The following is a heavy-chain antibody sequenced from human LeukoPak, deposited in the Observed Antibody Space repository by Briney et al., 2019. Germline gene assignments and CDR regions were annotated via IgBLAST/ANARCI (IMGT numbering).Heavy chain of an antibody. CDR3: ARELTGTEY. Sequence: GRSLRPSCAPSGFTFSSYGMHSVSQDPSNGLEWVAFIRYDGSNKYYADSVKGRFTIYRDNSRNTLYLQMNILTVQAMAVYYCARELTGTEYWGQGTLVTVSS. V-gene: IGHV3-30*02. J-gene: IGHJ4*02. D-gene: IGHD1-20*01. CDR2: IRYDGSNK. CDR1: GFTFSSYG.